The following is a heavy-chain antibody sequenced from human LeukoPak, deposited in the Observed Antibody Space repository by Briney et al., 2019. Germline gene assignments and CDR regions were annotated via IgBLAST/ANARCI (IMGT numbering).Heavy chain of an antibody. Sequence: VGSLRLSCAASGFTFSSYAMSWVRQAPGKGLEWVSAICGSGGSTYYADSVKGRLTISRDNSKNTLYLQMNSLRAEDTAVYYCARLRVVTLDAFDIWGQGTMVTVSS. V-gene: IGHV3-23*01. CDR2: ICGSGGST. D-gene: IGHD4-23*01. CDR1: GFTFSSYA. CDR3: ARLRVVTLDAFDI. J-gene: IGHJ3*02.